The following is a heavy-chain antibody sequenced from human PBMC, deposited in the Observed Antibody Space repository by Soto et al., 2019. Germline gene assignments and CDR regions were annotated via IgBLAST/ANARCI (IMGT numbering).Heavy chain of an antibody. CDR2: ILYSGST. CDR3: SSRVTDAPT. V-gene: IGHV4-4*02. Sequence: QVQLQESGPGLVKPSGTLSLTCGVSGGSISSGWWTWVRQPPGKGLEWIGEILYSGSTNYNSSLKSRVTISIDKSKNHFSLKLTSVTAADTAVYYCSSRVTDAPTWGQGTLVTVSS. J-gene: IGHJ5*02. D-gene: IGHD3-10*01. CDR1: GGSISSGW.